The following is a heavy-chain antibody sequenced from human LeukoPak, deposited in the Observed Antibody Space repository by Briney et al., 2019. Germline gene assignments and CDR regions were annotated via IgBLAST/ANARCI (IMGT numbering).Heavy chain of an antibody. D-gene: IGHD6-19*01. CDR1: GGSISSYY. Sequence: PETLSLTCTASGGSISSYYLSWIRQPPGKGLEWIWHIYYSGGTNYNPALKSRVTISVDTSKNQFCLKLNSVTAADTAGYYCARVPPRSSGWYFFDFWGQGTLVTVS. CDR2: IYYSGGT. J-gene: IGHJ4*02. V-gene: IGHV4-59*01. CDR3: ARVPPRSSGWYFFDF.